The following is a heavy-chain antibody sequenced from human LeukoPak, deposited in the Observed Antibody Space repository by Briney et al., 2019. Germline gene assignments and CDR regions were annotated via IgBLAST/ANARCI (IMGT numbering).Heavy chain of an antibody. J-gene: IGHJ4*02. Sequence: ASVKVSCKASGYTFTSYGISWVRQAPGQGLEWMGWISAYNGNTNYAQKLQGRVTMTTDTSTSTAYVELRSLRSDDTAVYYCARAFSSSWYEWYYFDYWGQGTLVTVSS. CDR1: GYTFTSYG. CDR3: ARAFSSSWYEWYYFDY. CDR2: ISAYNGNT. D-gene: IGHD6-13*01. V-gene: IGHV1-18*01.